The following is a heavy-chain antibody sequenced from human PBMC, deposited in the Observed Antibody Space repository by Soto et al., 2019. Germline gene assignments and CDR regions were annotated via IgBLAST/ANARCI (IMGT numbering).Heavy chain of an antibody. CDR3: AIDRYSSGCGDPFAM. Sequence: PGGSLRLSCAVSGFTFSNYVMNWVRQAPGKGLEWVSLMSGNGGRILYADSVKGRFTISRDNSKNTLYLQMNSLRPEDTGVYFCAIDRYSSGCGDPFAMWSQGSMVTGSS. V-gene: IGHV3-23*01. J-gene: IGHJ3*02. CDR1: GFTFSNYV. CDR2: MSGNGGRI. D-gene: IGHD6-19*01.